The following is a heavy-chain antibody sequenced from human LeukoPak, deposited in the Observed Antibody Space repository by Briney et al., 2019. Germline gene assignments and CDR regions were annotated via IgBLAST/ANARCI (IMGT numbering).Heavy chain of an antibody. CDR2: INPSGGST. CDR1: GYTFTSYY. J-gene: IGHJ4*02. V-gene: IGHV1-46*01. D-gene: IGHD3-16*02. CDR3: ARDQFQGLSVAFEFDY. Sequence: ASVKVSCKASGYTFTSYYMHWVRQAPGQGLEWMGIINPSGGSTSYAQKFQGRVTMTRDTSTSTVYMELSSLRSEDTAVYYSARDQFQGLSVAFEFDYWGQKTRVTVSS.